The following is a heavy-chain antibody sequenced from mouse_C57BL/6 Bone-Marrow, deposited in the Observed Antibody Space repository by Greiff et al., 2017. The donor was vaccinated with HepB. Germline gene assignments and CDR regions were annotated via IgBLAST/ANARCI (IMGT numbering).Heavy chain of an antibody. Sequence: EVQLQQSGGDLVKSGGSLKLSCAASGFTFSTSGMSWVRPTPDKRLEWVATINTGGTYTYYPDSVKGRFTISRDTAKNTLFLQMSSLKSEDTAIYYSARDRFDYYFDYWGQGTTLTVSS. V-gene: IGHV5-6*01. CDR1: GFTFSTSG. J-gene: IGHJ2*01. D-gene: IGHD2-14*01. CDR2: INTGGTYT. CDR3: ARDRFDYYFDY.